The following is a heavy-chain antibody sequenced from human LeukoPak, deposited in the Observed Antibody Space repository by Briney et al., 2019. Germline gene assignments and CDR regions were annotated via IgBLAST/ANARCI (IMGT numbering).Heavy chain of an antibody. D-gene: IGHD6-13*01. J-gene: IGHJ4*02. CDR3: ASLDSSSWYPLDY. CDR1: GVTVSSNY. Sequence: GGSLRLSCAASGVTVSSNYMSWVRQAPGKGLEWVSVIYSGGSTYYADSVKGRFTISRDNSKNTLYLQMNSLRAEDTAVYYCASLDSSSWYPLDYWGQGTLVTVSS. CDR2: IYSGGST. V-gene: IGHV3-53*01.